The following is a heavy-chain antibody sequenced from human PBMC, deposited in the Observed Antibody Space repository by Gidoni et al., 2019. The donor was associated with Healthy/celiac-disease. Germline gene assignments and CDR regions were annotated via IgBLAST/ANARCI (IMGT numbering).Heavy chain of an antibody. J-gene: IGHJ4*02. CDR1: GFTFSSYG. CDR2: ISYDGSNK. CDR3: AKAPNGYYETYYFDY. D-gene: IGHD3-22*01. Sequence: QVQLVESGGGVVQTGRSLRLSCAASGFTFSSYGMHWVRQAPGKGLEWVAVISYDGSNKYYADSVKGRFTISRDNSKNTLYLQMNSLRAEDTAVYYCAKAPNGYYETYYFDYWGQGTLVTVSS. V-gene: IGHV3-30*18.